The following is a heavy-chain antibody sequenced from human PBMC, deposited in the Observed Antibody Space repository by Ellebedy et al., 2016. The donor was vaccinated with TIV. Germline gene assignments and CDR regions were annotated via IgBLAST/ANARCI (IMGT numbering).Heavy chain of an antibody. Sequence: PGGSLRLSCAGSGFSFRSYGMHWVRQAPGKGLEWVAVISYDGSNPYYADSVKGRFTISRDNSKSTLYLQMNSLRADDTAVYYCAKKGARSRETGRGLDVWGQGTTVTVSS. CDR1: GFSFRSYG. J-gene: IGHJ6*02. D-gene: IGHD3-9*01. CDR3: AKKGARSRETGRGLDV. CDR2: ISYDGSNP. V-gene: IGHV3-30*18.